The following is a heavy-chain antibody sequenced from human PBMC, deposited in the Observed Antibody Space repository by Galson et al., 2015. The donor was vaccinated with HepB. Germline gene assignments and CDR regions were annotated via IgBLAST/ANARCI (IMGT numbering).Heavy chain of an antibody. J-gene: IGHJ4*02. CDR3: ARARYFGSSGFSFDY. CDR1: GGSISSSTYC. V-gene: IGHV4-39*07. D-gene: IGHD3-22*01. CDR2: VYYTGTT. Sequence: TLSLTCKVSGGSISSSTYCWGWIRQPPGKGLEWIGSVYYTGTTYYNPSLKSRLTISVDTSKDQFSLRLRSVTAADTAVYYCARARYFGSSGFSFDYWGQGILVTVSS.